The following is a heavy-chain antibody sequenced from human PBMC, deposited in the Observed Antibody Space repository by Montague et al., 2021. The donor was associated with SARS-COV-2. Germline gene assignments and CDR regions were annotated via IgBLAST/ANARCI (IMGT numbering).Heavy chain of an antibody. CDR3: ARGVRQLGVRYYYYYIDV. Sequence: SETLSLTCAVYGGSFGGYYWSWIRQPPGKGLEWTGEINHSGSANYNPSLKSRVTISMDTSKNQFSLKLSSVTAADTAVYYCARGVRQLGVRYYYYYIDVWDKGTTVTVSS. CDR1: GGSFGGYY. D-gene: IGHD6-6*01. V-gene: IGHV4-34*01. J-gene: IGHJ6*03. CDR2: INHSGSA.